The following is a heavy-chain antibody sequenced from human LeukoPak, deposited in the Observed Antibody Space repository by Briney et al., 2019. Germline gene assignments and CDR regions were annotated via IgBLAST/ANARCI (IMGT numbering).Heavy chain of an antibody. CDR3: ATTGSSDSDY. CDR2: ITARGADT. V-gene: IGHV3-23*01. Sequence: PGGSLRLSCAASGFTFSSYSMSWVRQAPGKGLEWVSSITARGADTFYADSVKGRFTISRDNPKKTLYLQMSSLTAEDTAVYFCATTGSSDSDYWGQGVLVTVSS. D-gene: IGHD3-10*01. CDR1: GFTFSSYS. J-gene: IGHJ4*02.